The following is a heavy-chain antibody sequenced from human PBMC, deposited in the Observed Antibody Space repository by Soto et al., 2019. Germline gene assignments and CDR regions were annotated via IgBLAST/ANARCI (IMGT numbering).Heavy chain of an antibody. CDR3: AREASVLVPAAQPSRFDS. V-gene: IGHV1-18*01. CDR2: ISPYSGYT. CDR1: GYSFMKYG. Sequence: ASVKVSCKGFGYSFMKYGINWVRQAPGQGLEWVGWISPYSGYTHSAQKFHGRLTLTTDTAASTAYMELRILRSADTALYYCAREASVLVPAAQPSRFDSWGQGTLVTVSS. J-gene: IGHJ4*02. D-gene: IGHD2-2*01.